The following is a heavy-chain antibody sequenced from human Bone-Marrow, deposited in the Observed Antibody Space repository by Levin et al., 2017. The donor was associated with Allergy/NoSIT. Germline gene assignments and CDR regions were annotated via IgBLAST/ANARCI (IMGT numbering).Heavy chain of an antibody. CDR1: GFTFSSYG. V-gene: IGHV3-33*01. CDR2: IWYDGSNK. J-gene: IGHJ4*02. CDR3: ARDGCRGGGSCYSFYYFDY. Sequence: GGSLRLSCAASGFTFSSYGMHWVRQAPGKGLEWVAVIWYDGSNKYYADSVKGRFTISRDNSKNTLYLQMNSLRAEDTAVYYCARDGCRGGGSCYSFYYFDYWGQGTLVTVSS. D-gene: IGHD2-15*01.